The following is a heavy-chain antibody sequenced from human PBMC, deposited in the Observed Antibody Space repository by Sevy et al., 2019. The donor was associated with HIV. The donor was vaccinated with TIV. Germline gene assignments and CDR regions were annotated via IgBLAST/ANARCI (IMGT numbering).Heavy chain of an antibody. CDR1: RFTCSSYW. CDR2: INQDGSEK. V-gene: IGHV3-7*01. CDR3: ARVSSIYYDRGYFYAMDV. Sequence: GGSLRLSCAASRFTCSSYWMSWVRQAPGKGLEWVANINQDGSEKYHLDSVKGRFTISRDNAKNSLYLQMSSLRAEDSSVYFCARVSSIYYDRGYFYAMDVWGQGTTVTVSS. D-gene: IGHD3-22*01. J-gene: IGHJ6*02.